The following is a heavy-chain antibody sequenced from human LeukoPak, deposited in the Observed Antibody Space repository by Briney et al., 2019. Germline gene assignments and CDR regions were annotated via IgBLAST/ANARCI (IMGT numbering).Heavy chain of an antibody. CDR1: GFTFSSYA. J-gene: IGHJ4*02. CDR2: ISYDGSNK. CDR3: ARVGGSYDY. Sequence: GGSLRLSCAASGFTFSSYAMHWVRQAPGKGLEWVAVISYDGSNKYYADSVKGRFTISRDNSKNTLYRQMNSLRAEDTAVYYCARVGGSYDYWGQRTLGTVSS. V-gene: IGHV3-30-3*01. D-gene: IGHD1-26*01.